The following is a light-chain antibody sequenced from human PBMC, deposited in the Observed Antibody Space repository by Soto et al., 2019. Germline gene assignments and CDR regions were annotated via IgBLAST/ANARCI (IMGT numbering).Light chain of an antibody. CDR3: QQRSNWPRT. CDR1: QTISSSY. CDR2: GAS. J-gene: IGKJ1*01. Sequence: EIVLTQSPGTLSLSPGERVTLSCRPSQTISSSYLAWYQQKPGQAPRLLIHGASSRATGIPDRFSGSGSGTDFTLTISSLEPEDFAVYYCQQRSNWPRTFGQGTKVEIK. V-gene: IGKV3D-20*02.